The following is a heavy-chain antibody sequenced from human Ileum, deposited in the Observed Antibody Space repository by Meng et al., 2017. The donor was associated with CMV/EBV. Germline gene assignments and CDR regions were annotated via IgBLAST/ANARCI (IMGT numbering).Heavy chain of an antibody. J-gene: IGHJ4*02. D-gene: IGHD4-17*01. V-gene: IGHV3-74*01. CDR2: INGNGGST. Sequence: GGSLRLSCAASGFTFSSYWMHWVRQAPGKGLVWVSRINGNGGSTTYADSVKGRFTISRDNAKDTVFLQLNSLRAEDTAVYYCGRGPTMRGDAPGYWGQGTQVTVSS. CDR1: GFTFSSYW. CDR3: GRGPTMRGDAPGY.